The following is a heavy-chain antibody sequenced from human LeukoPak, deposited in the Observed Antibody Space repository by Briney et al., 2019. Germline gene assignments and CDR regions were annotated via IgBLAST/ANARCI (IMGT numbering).Heavy chain of an antibody. CDR1: GFSFSTVP. J-gene: IGHJ5*01. CDR3: ATHLLLWSALCAS. D-gene: IGHD3-3*01. Sequence: GGSLRLSCEASGFSFSTVPMSWVRRAPGKGLECVSYIIASGDSPYYADSVRGRFTISRDNSNNTLYLQMDSLIAEDTAVYYCATHLLLWSALCASWGHGALVSAS. V-gene: IGHV3-23*01. CDR2: IIASGDSP.